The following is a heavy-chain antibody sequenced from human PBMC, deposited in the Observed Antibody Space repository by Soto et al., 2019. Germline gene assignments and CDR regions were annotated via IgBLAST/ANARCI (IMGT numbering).Heavy chain of an antibody. CDR2: ISAYNGNT. CDR3: AAVVSDYSNYGYYYYMDV. D-gene: IGHD4-4*01. V-gene: IGHV1-18*01. Sequence: GASVKVSCKASGYTFTSYGISWVRQAPGQGLEWMGWISAYNGNTNYAQKLQGRVTMTTDTSTSTAYMELRSLRSDDTAVYYCAAVVSDYSNYGYYYYMDVWGKGTTVTVSS. CDR1: GYTFTSYG. J-gene: IGHJ6*03.